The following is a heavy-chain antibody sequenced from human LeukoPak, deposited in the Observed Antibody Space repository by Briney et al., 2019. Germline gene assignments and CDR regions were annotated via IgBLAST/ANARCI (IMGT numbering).Heavy chain of an antibody. CDR3: ARLVVRGVITSEFDY. J-gene: IGHJ4*02. D-gene: IGHD3-10*01. V-gene: IGHV5-51*01. CDR2: IYPGDSDT. CDR1: GYTFASSW. Sequence: GESLKISCKGSGYTFASSWIGWVRQMPGKGLGWMGFIYPGDSDTRYSPYFQGQVTISADKSISTAYLQWSSLKASDTAMYYCARLVVRGVITSEFDYWGQGTLVTVSS.